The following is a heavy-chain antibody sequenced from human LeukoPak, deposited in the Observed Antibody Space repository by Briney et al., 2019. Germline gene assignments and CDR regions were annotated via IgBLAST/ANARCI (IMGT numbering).Heavy chain of an antibody. CDR3: ARQWDNWNERDY. CDR2: IYPSDSDT. J-gene: IGHJ4*02. V-gene: IGHV5-51*01. CDR1: GYSFTSYW. Sequence: TGESLKISCKGSGYSFTSYWIGWVRQMPGKGLEWMGTIYPSDSDTRYSPSFQGQVTISADKSISTAYLQWSGLKASDTAMYYCARQWDNWNERDYWGQGTLVTVSS. D-gene: IGHD1-20*01.